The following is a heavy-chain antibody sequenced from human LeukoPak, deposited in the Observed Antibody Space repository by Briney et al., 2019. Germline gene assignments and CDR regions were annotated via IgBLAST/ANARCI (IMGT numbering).Heavy chain of an antibody. Sequence: GGSLRLSCAASGFTFSSYEMNWVRQAPGKGLEWVSYISSSGSTIYYADSVKGRFTISRDNAKNSLYLQMNGLRAEDTAVYYCASLYSGSYWGGDYWGQGTLVTVSS. V-gene: IGHV3-48*03. CDR1: GFTFSSYE. D-gene: IGHD1-26*01. CDR2: ISSSGSTI. J-gene: IGHJ4*02. CDR3: ASLYSGSYWGGDY.